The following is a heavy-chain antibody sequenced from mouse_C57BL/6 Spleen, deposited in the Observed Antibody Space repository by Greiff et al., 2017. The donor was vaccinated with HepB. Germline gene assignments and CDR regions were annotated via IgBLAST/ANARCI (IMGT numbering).Heavy chain of an antibody. CDR3: ARRRDDYDGAWFAY. CDR2: INPNNGGT. J-gene: IGHJ3*01. Sequence: EVKLVESGPELVKPGASVKIPCKASGYTFTDYNMDWVKQSHGKSLEWIGDINPNNGGTIYNQKFKGKATLTVDKSSSTAYMELRSLTSEDTAVYYCARRRDDYDGAWFAYWGQGTLVTVSA. CDR1: GYTFTDYN. V-gene: IGHV1-18*01. D-gene: IGHD2-4*01.